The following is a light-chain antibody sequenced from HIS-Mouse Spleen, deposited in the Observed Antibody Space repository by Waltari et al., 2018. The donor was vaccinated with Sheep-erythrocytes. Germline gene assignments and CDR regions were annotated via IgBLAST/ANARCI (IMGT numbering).Light chain of an antibody. Sequence: QSALTQPRSVSGSPGQSVTISCTGTSSDVGGYNYVSWYQQHPGKAPKSMIYDVSKRPSGVPDRFSGSKSGNTPSLTISGLQAEDEADYYCCSYAGSYNHVFATGTKVTVL. J-gene: IGLJ1*01. CDR1: SSDVGGYNY. CDR2: DVS. V-gene: IGLV2-11*02. CDR3: CSYAGSYNHV.